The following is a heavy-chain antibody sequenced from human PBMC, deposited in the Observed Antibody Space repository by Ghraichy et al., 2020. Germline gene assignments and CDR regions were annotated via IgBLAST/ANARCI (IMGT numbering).Heavy chain of an antibody. CDR2: IYYSGST. CDR3: ARDFIYDSWSGYTYGMDV. CDR1: GGSISSYY. Sequence: SETLSLTCTVSGGSISSYYWSWIRQPPGKGLEWIGYIYYSGSTNYNPSLKSRVTISVDTSKNQFSLKLSSVTAADTAVYYCARDFIYDSWSGYTYGMDVWGQGTTVTVSS. V-gene: IGHV4-59*01. J-gene: IGHJ6*02. D-gene: IGHD3-3*01.